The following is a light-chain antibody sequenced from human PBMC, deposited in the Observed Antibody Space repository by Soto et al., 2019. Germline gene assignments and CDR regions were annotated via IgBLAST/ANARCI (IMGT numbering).Light chain of an antibody. Sequence: EIVLTQSPGTLSLSPGERATLSCRASQSVSSSYLAWYQQKPGQAPRLLIYDASNRATGIPARFSGSGSGTDFTLTISSLEPEDFAVYYCQQRSNWPPEFGPGTKVDIK. CDR3: QQRSNWPPE. CDR1: QSVSSSY. J-gene: IGKJ3*01. CDR2: DAS. V-gene: IGKV3D-20*02.